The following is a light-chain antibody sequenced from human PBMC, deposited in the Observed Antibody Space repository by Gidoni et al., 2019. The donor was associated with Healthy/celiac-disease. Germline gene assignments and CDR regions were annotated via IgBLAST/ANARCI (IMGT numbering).Light chain of an antibody. CDR2: KVS. J-gene: IGKJ1*01. Sequence: DVVLTQSPLSLPVTLGQPASISCSSSQSLVYSDGNTYLNWFKQRPGQSPRRLIYKVSNRDSGVPDRFSGSGSGTDFTLKISRVEDEDVGGYYCMQGTHGPPNFXXXTKVEIK. CDR3: MQGTHGPPN. CDR1: QSLVYSDGNTY. V-gene: IGKV2-30*01.